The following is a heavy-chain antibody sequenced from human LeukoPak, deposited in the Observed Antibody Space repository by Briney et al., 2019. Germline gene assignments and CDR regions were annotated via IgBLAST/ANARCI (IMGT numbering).Heavy chain of an antibody. J-gene: IGHJ1*01. V-gene: IGHV3-48*01. CDR2: ISSSSSTI. D-gene: IGHD2-15*01. CDR3: ARGGGTWAAEYFQH. Sequence: GGSLRLSCAASGFTFSSYSMNWVRQAPGTGLEWVSYISSSSSTIYYAYSVRGLFTISRDSAKNSLYLQMNSLRAEDTAVYYCARGGGTWAAEYFQHWGQGTLVTVSS. CDR1: GFTFSSYS.